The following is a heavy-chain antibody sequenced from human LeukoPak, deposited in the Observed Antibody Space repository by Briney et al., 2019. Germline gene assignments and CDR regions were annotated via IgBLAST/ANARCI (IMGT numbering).Heavy chain of an antibody. D-gene: IGHD6-13*01. CDR1: GYSISSGYY. CDR2: IYHSGST. CDR3: GRVRGIAALWVFNN. V-gene: IGHV4-38-2*02. Sequence: SETLSLTCTVSGYSISSGYYWGWIRQPPGKGLEWVGSIYHSGSTYYNPSLKSRVTISVDTSKNQCSLKLSSVTAADTAVYYCGRVRGIAALWVFNNWGQGPLVTVSS. J-gene: IGHJ4*02.